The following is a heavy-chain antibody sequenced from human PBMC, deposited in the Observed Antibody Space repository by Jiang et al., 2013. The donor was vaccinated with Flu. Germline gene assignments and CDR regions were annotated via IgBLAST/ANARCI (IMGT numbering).Heavy chain of an antibody. Sequence: GPGLVKPSQTLSLTCTVSGGSISSGGYSWSWIRQHPGKGLEWIGYIYYSGSTYYNPSLKSRVAISVDTSKNHFSLKLNSVTAADTAVYYCARGGGGPATSAFDIWGQGTMVTVSS. CDR1: GGSISSGGYS. D-gene: IGHD2-15*01. J-gene: IGHJ3*02. V-gene: IGHV4-31*03. CDR3: ARGGGGPATSAFDI. CDR2: IYYSGST.